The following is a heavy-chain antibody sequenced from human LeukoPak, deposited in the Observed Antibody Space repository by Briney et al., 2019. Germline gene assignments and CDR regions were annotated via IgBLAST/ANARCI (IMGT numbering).Heavy chain of an antibody. CDR3: AIVLRQQLAYFDY. V-gene: IGHV4-59*01. CDR1: GGSISSYY. CDR2: IYYSGST. D-gene: IGHD6-13*01. Sequence: PSETLSLTCTVSGGSISSYYWSWIRQPPGKGLEWIGYIYYSGSTNYNPSLKSRVTISVDTSKNQFSLKLSSVTAADTAVYYCAIVLRQQLAYFDYWGPGTLVTVSS. J-gene: IGHJ4*02.